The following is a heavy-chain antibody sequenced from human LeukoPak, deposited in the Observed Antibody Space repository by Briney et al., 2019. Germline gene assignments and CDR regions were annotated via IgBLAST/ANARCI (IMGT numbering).Heavy chain of an antibody. CDR1: GYTFSGYY. D-gene: IGHD6-6*01. V-gene: IGHV1-2*02. Sequence: ASVKVSCKASGYTFSGYYMHWVRQAPRQGLEWMGWINAKGGTNYAQKFQGRVTMTGDTSIRTAYMELSRLRSDDTAVYYCARGRYTTSSDLFDYWGQGTLVTVSS. J-gene: IGHJ4*02. CDR2: INAKGGT. CDR3: ARGRYTTSSDLFDY.